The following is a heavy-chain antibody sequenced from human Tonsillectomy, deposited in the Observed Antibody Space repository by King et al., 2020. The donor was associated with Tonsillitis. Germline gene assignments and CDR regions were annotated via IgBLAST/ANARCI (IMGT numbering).Heavy chain of an antibody. Sequence: VQLVESGGGLIQPGGSLRLSCAASGFTVSSNYMSWVRQAPGKGLEWVSIIYSGGFTYYADSVKGRFTISRDNSKNTLYLQMNSLRAEDTAGYYCARSGVKNIVVVPTAEPPVNWGQGTLVTVSS. CDR2: IYSGGFT. V-gene: IGHV3-53*01. D-gene: IGHD2-2*01. J-gene: IGHJ4*02. CDR3: ARSGVKNIVVVPTAEPPVN. CDR1: GFTVSSNY.